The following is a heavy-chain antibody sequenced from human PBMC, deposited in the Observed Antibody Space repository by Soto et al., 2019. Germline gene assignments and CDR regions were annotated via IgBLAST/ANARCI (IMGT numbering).Heavy chain of an antibody. D-gene: IGHD5-12*01. V-gene: IGHV4-4*07. J-gene: IGHJ4*02. CDR3: AREGSYSAYNFAHGIQLWSFDF. CDR1: GGSINTFY. Sequence: SETLSLTCTVSGGSINTFYWSWVRQPAGKGLEWIGRIFSSGSTSFNPSLESRVAVSVDTSKNHFSLNLSSVTAADMAVYYCAREGSYSAYNFAHGIQLWSFDFWGQGALVTVSS. CDR2: IFSSGST.